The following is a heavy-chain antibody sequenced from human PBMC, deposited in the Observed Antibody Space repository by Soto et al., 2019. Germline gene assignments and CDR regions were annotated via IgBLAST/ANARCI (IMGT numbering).Heavy chain of an antibody. Sequence: QVQLVQSGAEVKKPGSSVKVSCKASGGTFSSYAISWVRQAPGQGLEWMGGIIPIFGTANYAQKFQGRVTITANESTSTDHMELRSLRSEDTAVYYCARDYGHDCISGSCYFYFCGQGTVITVSS. V-gene: IGHV1-69*01. CDR1: GGTFSSYA. D-gene: IGHD2-15*01. CDR2: IIPIFGTA. J-gene: IGHJ4*02. CDR3: ARDYGHDCISGSCYFYF.